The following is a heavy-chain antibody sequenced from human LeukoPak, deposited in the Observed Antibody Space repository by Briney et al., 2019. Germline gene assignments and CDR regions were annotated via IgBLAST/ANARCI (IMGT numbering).Heavy chain of an antibody. V-gene: IGHV4-38-2*02. J-gene: IGHJ4*02. CDR2: IYHSGST. Sequence: SETLSLTCTVSGYSISSGYYWGWIRQPPGKGLEWIGSIYHSGSTYYNPSLKSRVTISVDTSKNQFSLKLSSVTAADTAVYYCARDQIAVAGPVAHPTFDYWGQGTLVTVSS. CDR1: GYSISSGYY. D-gene: IGHD6-19*01. CDR3: ARDQIAVAGPVAHPTFDY.